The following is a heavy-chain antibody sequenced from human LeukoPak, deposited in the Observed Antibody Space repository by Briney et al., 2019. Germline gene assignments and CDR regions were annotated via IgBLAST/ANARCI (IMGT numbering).Heavy chain of an antibody. D-gene: IGHD3-22*01. CDR1: GFTFSSYG. J-gene: IGHJ4*02. V-gene: IGHV3-30*03. CDR2: ISYDGSNK. Sequence: GRSLRLSCAASGFTFSSYGMHWVRQAPGKGLEWVAVISYDGSNKYYADSVKGRFTISRDNAKNSLYLQMNSLRAEDTAVYYCAEVNTDWGQGTLVTVSS. CDR3: AEVNTD.